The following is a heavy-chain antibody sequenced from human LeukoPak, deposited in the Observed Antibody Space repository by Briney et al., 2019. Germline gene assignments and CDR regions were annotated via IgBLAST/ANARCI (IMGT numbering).Heavy chain of an antibody. CDR1: GGSFSGYY. V-gene: IGHV4-34*01. Sequence: SETLSLTCAVYGGSFSGYYWSWIRQPPGKGLEWIGEINHSGSTNYNPSLKSRVTISVDTSKNQFSLKLSSVTAADTAVYYCARFGVAAAGRFNYYYYYGMDVWGQGTTVTVSS. J-gene: IGHJ6*02. D-gene: IGHD6-13*01. CDR3: ARFGVAAAGRFNYYYYYGMDV. CDR2: INHSGST.